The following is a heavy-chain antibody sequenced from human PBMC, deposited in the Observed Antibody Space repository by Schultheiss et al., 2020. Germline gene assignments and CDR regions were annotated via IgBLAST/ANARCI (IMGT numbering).Heavy chain of an antibody. CDR2: ISGSGGST. CDR1: GFTFSSYA. CDR3: ARLIETYSSGWFG. V-gene: IGHV3-23*01. D-gene: IGHD6-19*01. Sequence: GGSLRLSCVASGFTFSSYAMSWVRQAPGKGLEWVSAISGSGGSTYYADSVKGRFTISRDNAKNSLYLQMNSLRAEDTAVYYCARLIETYSSGWFGWGQGTLVTVSS. J-gene: IGHJ4*02.